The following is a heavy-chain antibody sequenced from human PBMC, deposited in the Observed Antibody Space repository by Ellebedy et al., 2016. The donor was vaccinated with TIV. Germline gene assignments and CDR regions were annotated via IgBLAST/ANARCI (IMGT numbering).Heavy chain of an antibody. CDR1: GFTFSSKG. CDR2: ISYDGSNK. J-gene: IGHJ4*02. D-gene: IGHD2-15*01. V-gene: IGHV3-30*18. CDR3: AKDSGYCSGGSCYSFDY. Sequence: GGSLRLSXAASGFTFSSKGMHWVRQAPGKGLEWAAGISYDGSNKYYADSVRGRLTISRDNSKNTLYLQMNSLRAEDTAVYYCAKDSGYCSGGSCYSFDYWGQGTLVTVSS.